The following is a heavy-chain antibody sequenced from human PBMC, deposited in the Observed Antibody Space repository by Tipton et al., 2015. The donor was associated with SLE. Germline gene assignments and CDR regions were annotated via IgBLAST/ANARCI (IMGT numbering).Heavy chain of an antibody. D-gene: IGHD3-3*02. Sequence: TLSLTCTVSCGPLISPVYYWGWIRPSPGKRLEWIGSVDYSWSTYFNPSLKSRVTMSVDTSKNQLSLELNSVTAADTALYYCARHADRIFGVPYWGQGTLVTVSS. CDR1: CGPLISPVYY. V-gene: IGHV4-39*01. J-gene: IGHJ4*02. CDR3: ARHADRIFGVPY. CDR2: VDYSWST.